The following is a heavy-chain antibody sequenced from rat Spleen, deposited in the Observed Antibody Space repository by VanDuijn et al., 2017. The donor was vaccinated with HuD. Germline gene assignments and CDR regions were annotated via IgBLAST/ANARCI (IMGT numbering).Heavy chain of an antibody. CDR1: GFTFSDYY. D-gene: IGHD1-9*01. V-gene: IGHV5-29*01. CDR3: ARHGYNPYFDY. CDR2: ISYDGSTI. Sequence: EVQLVESDGGLVQPGRSLKLSCAASGFTFSDYYMAWVRQAPTKGLEWVARISYDGSTISYRDSVKGRFTISRDNARNTLYLQMDSLRSEHTATYYCARHGYNPYFDYWGQGVMVTVSS. J-gene: IGHJ2*01.